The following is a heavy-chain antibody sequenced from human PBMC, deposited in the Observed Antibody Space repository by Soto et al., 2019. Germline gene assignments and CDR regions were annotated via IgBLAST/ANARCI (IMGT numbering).Heavy chain of an antibody. J-gene: IGHJ6*02. CDR3: ASHSPPFLYGSGPSDV. V-gene: IGHV4-59*08. Sequence: QVQLQESGPGLVRPSETLSLTCTVSGGSISNSYWSWIRQSPEKGLEWIGYIYSSGSTNYNPSLHSRVPSTVGTSKNQFSLKLRSLSAADTAVSYCASHSPPFLYGSGPSDVWGQGTTVTVSS. CDR1: GGSISNSY. CDR2: IYSSGST. D-gene: IGHD3-10*01.